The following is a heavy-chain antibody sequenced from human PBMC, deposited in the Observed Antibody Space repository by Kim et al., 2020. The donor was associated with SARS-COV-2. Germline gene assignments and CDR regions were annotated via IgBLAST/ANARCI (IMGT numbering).Heavy chain of an antibody. D-gene: IGHD5-18*01. CDR1: GFTFSTYA. V-gene: IGHV3-30-3*01. CDR2: ISYDGSNK. Sequence: GSLRLSCAASGFTFSTYAIHWVRQAPGKGLEWVAVISYDGSNKYYADSVKGRFTISRDNSKNTLYLQMNSLRAEDTAVYYCARGGGGYVYLDYWGQGTLVTVSS. CDR3: ARGGGGYVYLDY. J-gene: IGHJ4*02.